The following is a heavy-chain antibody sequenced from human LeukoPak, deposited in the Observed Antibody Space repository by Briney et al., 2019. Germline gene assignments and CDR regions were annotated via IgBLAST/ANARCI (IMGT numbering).Heavy chain of an antibody. Sequence: PGGSLRLSCAASGFTFSRNAIHWVRQGPGKGLEWVSYIAHHGGNKYYADSVKGRFTISRDNSKRTLYLQMNSLRAEDTAVYYCAKEAQYYYDSSGYYYFDYWGQGTLVTVSS. D-gene: IGHD3-22*01. CDR2: IAHHGGNK. V-gene: IGHV3-30*02. CDR1: GFTFSRNA. J-gene: IGHJ4*02. CDR3: AKEAQYYYDSSGYYYFDY.